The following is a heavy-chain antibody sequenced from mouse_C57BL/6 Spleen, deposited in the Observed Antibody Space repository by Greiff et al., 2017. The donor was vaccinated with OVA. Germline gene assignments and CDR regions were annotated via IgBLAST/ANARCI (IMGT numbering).Heavy chain of an antibody. Sequence: QVQLKESGAELVRPGTSVKVSCKASGYAFTNYLIEWVKQRPGQGLEWIGVINPGSGGTNYNEKFKGKATLTADKSSSTAYMQLSSLTSEDSAVYFCASHYSKEDYFDYWGQGTTLTVSS. CDR2: INPGSGGT. CDR1: GYAFTNYL. V-gene: IGHV1-54*01. CDR3: ASHYSKEDYFDY. D-gene: IGHD2-5*01. J-gene: IGHJ2*01.